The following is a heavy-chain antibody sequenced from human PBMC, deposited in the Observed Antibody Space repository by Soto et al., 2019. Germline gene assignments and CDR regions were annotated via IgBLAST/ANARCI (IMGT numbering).Heavy chain of an antibody. V-gene: IGHV4-31*03. D-gene: IGHD1-26*01. CDR1: GGSISSGGYF. CDR2: IYYSGST. CDR3: ARGQWARGDYGMDV. Sequence: PSETLSLTCTVSGGSISSGGYFWSWIRQHPGKGLEWIGYIYYSGSTYYNPSLKSRVTISVDTSKNQFSLKLSSVTAADTAVYYCARGQWARGDYGMDVWGQGPTVTVSS. J-gene: IGHJ6*02.